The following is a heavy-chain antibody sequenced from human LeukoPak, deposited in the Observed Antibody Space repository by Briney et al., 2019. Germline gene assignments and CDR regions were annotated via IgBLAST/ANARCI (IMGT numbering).Heavy chain of an antibody. CDR2: IYPSDGST. CDR3: ARDVASSGYYWD. J-gene: IGHJ4*02. Sequence: ASVKVSCKASGYSFTSNYIHWVRQAPGQGLEWMGMIYPSDGSTSYAQKFQGRVTMTRDTSTSTVYMELSSLSSEDTAVYYCARDVASSGYYWDWGQGTLVTVSS. CDR1: GYSFTSNY. V-gene: IGHV1-46*01. D-gene: IGHD3-22*01.